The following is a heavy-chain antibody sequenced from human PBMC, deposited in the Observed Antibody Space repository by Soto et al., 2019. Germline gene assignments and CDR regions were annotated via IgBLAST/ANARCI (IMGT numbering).Heavy chain of an antibody. CDR2: ISAYNGNT. D-gene: IGHD6-13*01. V-gene: IGHV1-18*01. J-gene: IGHJ4*02. Sequence: QVQLVQSGAEVKKPGASVKVSCKASGYTFTSYGISWVRQAPGQGLEWMGRISAYNGNTNNAQKLQGRVTMTTDTSTSPAYMARRSLRSDDTAVYYCARETSIAAADYWGQGTLVTVSS. CDR1: GYTFTSYG. CDR3: ARETSIAAADY.